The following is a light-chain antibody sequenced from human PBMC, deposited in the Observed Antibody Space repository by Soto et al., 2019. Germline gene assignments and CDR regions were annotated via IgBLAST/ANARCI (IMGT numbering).Light chain of an antibody. CDR2: DVS. CDR1: SSDVGGYNY. J-gene: IGLJ2*01. Sequence: QSALTQPASVSGSPGQSITISCTGTSSDVGGYNYVSWYQQHPGKAPKLMIYDVSNRPSGVSNRFSGSKSGNTASLTISGLQAEDEAYYYCSSSTSSTWVVFGGGTKLTVL. CDR3: SSSTSSTWVV. V-gene: IGLV2-14*01.